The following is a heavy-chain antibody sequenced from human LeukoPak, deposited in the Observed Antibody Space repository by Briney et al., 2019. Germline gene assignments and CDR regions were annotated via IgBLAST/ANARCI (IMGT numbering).Heavy chain of an antibody. CDR1: GGSISDYY. CDR2: IYDSGST. CDR3: ASGTYLYYFDY. D-gene: IGHD1-26*01. V-gene: IGHV4-59*01. J-gene: IGHJ4*02. Sequence: PSETLSLTCTVSGGSISDYYWSWIRQPPEKGLEWIGYIYDSGSTNYNPSLKSRITISIDTSKKQFSLKLTSVTAADTAMYYCASGTYLYYFDYWGQGALVTVSS.